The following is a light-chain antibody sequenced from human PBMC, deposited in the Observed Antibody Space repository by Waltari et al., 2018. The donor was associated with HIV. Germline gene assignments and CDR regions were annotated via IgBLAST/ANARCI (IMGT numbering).Light chain of an antibody. V-gene: IGLV2-8*01. Sequence: QSALTQPPSAYGSPGETVTLPCTGTSNDLGLYNYVSWFQQHPGKVPKLVMFEVSQRPSGVPDRFSGSKSGYTASLTVSGLQPDDEADYFCSSFAGNDFFVFGGGTRLTVL. J-gene: IGLJ2*01. CDR2: EVS. CDR3: SSFAGNDFFV. CDR1: SNDLGLYNY.